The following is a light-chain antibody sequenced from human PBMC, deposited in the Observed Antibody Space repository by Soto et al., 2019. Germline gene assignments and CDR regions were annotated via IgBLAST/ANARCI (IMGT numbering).Light chain of an antibody. CDR3: SSYTTSTSFIL. V-gene: IGLV2-14*01. J-gene: IGLJ2*01. Sequence: QSVLTQPASVSGSPGQSITISCTGTSSDIGNYGFVSWYQQVPGTAPNAMIYEVSSRPSGVSNRFSGSKSGNTASLTISGLQAEDEAYYYCSSYTTSTSFILFGGGTKVTVL. CDR2: EVS. CDR1: SSDIGNYGF.